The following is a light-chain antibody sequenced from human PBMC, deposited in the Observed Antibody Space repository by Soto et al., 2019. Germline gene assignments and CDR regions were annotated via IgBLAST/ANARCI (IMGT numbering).Light chain of an antibody. CDR3: AAWDDSLNGAV. V-gene: IGLV1-44*01. J-gene: IGLJ7*01. CDR2: SNN. Sequence: QSVLTQPPSASGTPGQRVNISCSGSSSNIGSSTVNWYQQLPGTAPKLLIYSNNQRPSGVPDRFSGSKSGTSASLAISGLQSEDEADYYCAAWDDSLNGAVFGGGTQLTVL. CDR1: SSNIGSST.